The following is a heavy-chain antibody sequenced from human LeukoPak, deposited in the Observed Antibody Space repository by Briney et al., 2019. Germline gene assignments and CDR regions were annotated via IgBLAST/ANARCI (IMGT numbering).Heavy chain of an antibody. V-gene: IGHV3-21*01. Sequence: GGSLRLSCAAAGFTFSSYSMNWVRQAPGKGLEWVSSISSSSSYIYYADSLKGRFTISRDNAKNTLYVQMDSLRAEDTAVYYGSTGSGHALDIWGRGTMVTVPS. CDR2: ISSSSSYI. J-gene: IGHJ3*02. CDR1: GFTFSSYS. D-gene: IGHD3-10*01. CDR3: STGSGHALDI.